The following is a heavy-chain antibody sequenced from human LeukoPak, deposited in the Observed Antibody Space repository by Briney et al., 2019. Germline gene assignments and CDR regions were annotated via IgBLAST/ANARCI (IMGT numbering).Heavy chain of an antibody. Sequence: SVKVSCKASGGTFSGYAISWVRQAPGQGLEWMGGIIPIFGTANYAQKFQGRVTITADESTSTAYMELSSLRSEDTAVYYCARDIAVAGTSGYFDYWGQGTLVTVSS. J-gene: IGHJ4*02. CDR3: ARDIAVAGTSGYFDY. CDR2: IIPIFGTA. D-gene: IGHD6-19*01. CDR1: GGTFSGYA. V-gene: IGHV1-69*13.